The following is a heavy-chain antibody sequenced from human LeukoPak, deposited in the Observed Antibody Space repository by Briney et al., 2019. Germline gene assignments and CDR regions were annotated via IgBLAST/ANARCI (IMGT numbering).Heavy chain of an antibody. CDR2: INPNSGGT. V-gene: IGHV1-2*02. CDR1: GYTFTGYY. Sequence: ASVKVSCKASGYTFTGYYMHWVRQAPGQRLEWMGWINPNSGGTNYAQKFQGRVTMTRDTSISTAYMELSRLRSDDTAVYYCARDPADYYDSSGYYFDYWGQGTLVTVSS. D-gene: IGHD3-22*01. J-gene: IGHJ4*02. CDR3: ARDPADYYDSSGYYFDY.